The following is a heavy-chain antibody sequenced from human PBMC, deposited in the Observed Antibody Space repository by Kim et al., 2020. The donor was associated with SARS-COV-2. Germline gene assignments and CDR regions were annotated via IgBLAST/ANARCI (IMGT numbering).Heavy chain of an antibody. Sequence: GGSLRLSCSASGFTFSSYWMHWVRQAPGEGLEWVSRIKSDDFSTCYAGSVKGRFTISRDDAKKTLYLQMDSLRVEDTAPYYCVRTSQRSSWVIGLDPWG. CDR2: IKSDDFST. J-gene: IGHJ5*02. V-gene: IGHV3-74*01. D-gene: IGHD2-15*01. CDR1: GFTFSSYW. CDR3: VRTSQRSSWVIGLDP.